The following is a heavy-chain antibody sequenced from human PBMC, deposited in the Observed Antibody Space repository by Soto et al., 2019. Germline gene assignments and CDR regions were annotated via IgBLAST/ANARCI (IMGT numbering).Heavy chain of an antibody. CDR3: AKGLRQEYYYDSSGPPDAFDI. J-gene: IGHJ3*02. CDR1: GFTFSSYA. CDR2: ISGSGGST. D-gene: IGHD3-22*01. V-gene: IGHV3-23*01. Sequence: AGGSLRLSCAASGFTFSSYAMSWVRQAPGKGLEWVSAISGSGGSTYYADSVKGRFTISRDNSKNTLYLQMNSLRAEDTAVYYCAKGLRQEYYYDSSGPPDAFDIWGQGTMVTVSS.